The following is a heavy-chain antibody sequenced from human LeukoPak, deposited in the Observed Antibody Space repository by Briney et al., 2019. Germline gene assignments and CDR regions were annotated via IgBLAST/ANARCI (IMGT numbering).Heavy chain of an antibody. J-gene: IGHJ4*02. CDR1: GFTFDDYG. D-gene: IGHD2-2*02. V-gene: IGHV3-20*04. CDR3: ARRRYTHYFDY. Sequence: GGSLGLSCAASGFTFDDYGMSWVRQAPGKGLEWVSGINWNGGSTGYADSVKGRFTISRDNAKNSLYLQMNSLRAEDTALYYCARRRYTHYFDYWGQGTLVTVSS. CDR2: INWNGGST.